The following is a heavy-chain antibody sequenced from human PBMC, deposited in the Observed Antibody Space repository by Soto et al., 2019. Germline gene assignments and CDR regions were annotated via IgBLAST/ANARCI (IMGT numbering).Heavy chain of an antibody. CDR2: IIHIFGTA. Sequence: GASVKVSCKASGGTFSSYAISWVRQAPGQGIEWMGGIIHIFGTANYAQKFQGRVTITADESTSTAYMELSSLRSEDTAVYYCASNQDGYNTPDXWGQVTPVPVSX. J-gene: IGHJ4*02. CDR3: ASNQDGYNTPDX. D-gene: IGHD5-12*01. CDR1: GGTFSSYA. V-gene: IGHV1-69*13.